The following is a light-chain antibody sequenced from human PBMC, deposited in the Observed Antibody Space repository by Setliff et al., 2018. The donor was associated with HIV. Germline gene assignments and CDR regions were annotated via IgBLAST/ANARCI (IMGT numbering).Light chain of an antibody. Sequence: QSALTQPRSVSGSPGQSVAISCTGTSSDVGGYNYVSWYQQRPGKVPKLMIYDVSKRPSGVPDRFSGSKSGNTASLTISGLQAEDEADYYCCSYAGSPYVFGSGTKVTV. CDR2: DVS. J-gene: IGLJ1*01. CDR1: SSDVGGYNY. V-gene: IGLV2-11*01. CDR3: CSYAGSPYV.